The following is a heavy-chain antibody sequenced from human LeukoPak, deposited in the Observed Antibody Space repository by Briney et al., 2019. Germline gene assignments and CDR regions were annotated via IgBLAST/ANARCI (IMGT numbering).Heavy chain of an antibody. V-gene: IGHV3-23*01. J-gene: IGHJ4*02. CDR2: ISDNGYDT. Sequence: GGSLRLSCAASGFTFSSSAMTWVRQAPGKGLEWVSAISDNGYDTFYADSVKGRFTISRGNSKNTLYLQMNSLRAEDTAVYYCAKAGRQPLLYLDYWGQGTLVTVSS. CDR1: GFTFSSSA. CDR3: AKAGRQPLLYLDY. D-gene: IGHD2-2*02.